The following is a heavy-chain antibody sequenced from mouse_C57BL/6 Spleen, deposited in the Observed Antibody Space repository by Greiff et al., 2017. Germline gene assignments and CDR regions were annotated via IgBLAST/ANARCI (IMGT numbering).Heavy chain of an antibody. CDR1: GYAFSSSW. V-gene: IGHV1-82*01. D-gene: IGHD1-1*01. J-gene: IGHJ3*01. CDR2: IYPGDGDT. CDR3: APHYGSSQAGFAY. Sequence: VQLQQSGPELVKPGASVKISCKASGYAFSSSWMNWVKQRPGKGLEWIGRIYPGDGDTNYNGKFKGKATLTADKSSSTAYMQLSSLTSEDSAVYFCAPHYGSSQAGFAYWGQGTLVTVSA.